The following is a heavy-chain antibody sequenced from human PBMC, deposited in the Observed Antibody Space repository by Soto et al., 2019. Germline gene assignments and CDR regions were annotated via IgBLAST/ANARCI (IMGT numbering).Heavy chain of an antibody. CDR1: GGTFSSYT. D-gene: IGHD4-17*01. CDR2: IIPILGIA. CDR3: AVGGYASYDYGDWWGFAP. J-gene: IGHJ5*02. Sequence: QVQLVQSGAEVKKTGSSVKVSCKASGGTFSSYTISWVRQAPGQGLEWMGRIIPILGIANYAQKFQGRVTITADKSTRKAYGERSSLSSEATAVYYLAVGGYASYDYGDWWGFAPWGQGPLATVPS. V-gene: IGHV1-69*02.